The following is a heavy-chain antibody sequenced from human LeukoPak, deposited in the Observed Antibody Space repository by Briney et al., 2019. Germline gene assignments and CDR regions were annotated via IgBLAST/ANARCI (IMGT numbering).Heavy chain of an antibody. V-gene: IGHV4-39*02. CDR1: GGSISSNSYY. Sequence: SETLSLTCAFSGGSISSNSYYWGWIRQPPGEGLEWIGSIYYSGSTYSNPSLKSRVPTSEATSKTHFSRKRSSVTAAAPPVYYCARLVGGVIVRENYYYYYYMDVGGKGTTVTISS. CDR3: ARLVGGVIVRENYYYYYYMDV. CDR2: IYYSGST. J-gene: IGHJ6*03. D-gene: IGHD2/OR15-2a*01.